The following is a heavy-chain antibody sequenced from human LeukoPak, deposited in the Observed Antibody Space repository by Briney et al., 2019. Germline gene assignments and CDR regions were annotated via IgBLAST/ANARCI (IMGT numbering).Heavy chain of an antibody. CDR1: GGSISSGSYY. CDR3: ARHGDYGDSPHDY. CDR2: IYYSGST. Sequence: PSETLSLTCTVSGGSISSGSYYWSWIRQPPGKGLEWIGYIYYSGSTNYNPSLKSRVTISVDTSKNQFSLKLSSVTAADTAVYYCARHGDYGDSPHDYWGQGTLVTVSS. J-gene: IGHJ4*02. V-gene: IGHV4-61*01. D-gene: IGHD4-17*01.